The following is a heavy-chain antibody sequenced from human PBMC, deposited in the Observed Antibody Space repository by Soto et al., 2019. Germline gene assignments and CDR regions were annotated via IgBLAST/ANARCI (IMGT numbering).Heavy chain of an antibody. CDR1: GGSINSYY. V-gene: IGHV4-59*01. D-gene: IGHD1-26*01. J-gene: IGHJ4*02. Sequence: SETLSLTCIVSGGSINSYYWTWIRQPPGKGLEWIGYIYYSGSTNYNSSLKSRVTISVDMSKNQFSLKLRSVTAADTAVYYCARISGRYGCNALDYWGQGTLVTVSS. CDR3: ARISGRYGCNALDY. CDR2: IYYSGST.